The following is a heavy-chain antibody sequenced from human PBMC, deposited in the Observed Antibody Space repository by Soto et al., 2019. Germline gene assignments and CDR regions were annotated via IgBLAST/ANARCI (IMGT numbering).Heavy chain of an antibody. Sequence: QVLLVQSGAELKKPGSSLKVSCKASGGSLSSYPISWLRQAPGQGLEWMGRIITFLDKTDYAQQFQGRVTFTADNSTTTVYLELSSLTSDDTAVYYCARPVAAAVGYDWLDPWGQGTVVTVSS. CDR2: IITFLDKT. J-gene: IGHJ5*02. CDR1: GGSLSSYP. D-gene: IGHD6-13*01. CDR3: ARPVAAAVGYDWLDP. V-gene: IGHV1-69*02.